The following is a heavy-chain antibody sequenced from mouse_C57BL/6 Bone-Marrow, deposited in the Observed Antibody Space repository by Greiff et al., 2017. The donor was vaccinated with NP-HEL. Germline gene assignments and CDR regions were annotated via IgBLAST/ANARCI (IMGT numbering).Heavy chain of an antibody. V-gene: IGHV5-16*01. D-gene: IGHD2-4*01. J-gene: IGHJ4*01. CDR3: AREGGLRRRTYAMDY. CDR2: INYDGSST. CDR1: GFTFSDYY. Sequence: EVKLVESEGGLVQPGSSMKLSCTTSGFTFSDYYMAWVRQVPEQGLDWVANINYDGSSTYYLDSLKSRFIISRDNAKNILYLQMSSLKSEDTATYYCAREGGLRRRTYAMDYWGQGTSVTVSS.